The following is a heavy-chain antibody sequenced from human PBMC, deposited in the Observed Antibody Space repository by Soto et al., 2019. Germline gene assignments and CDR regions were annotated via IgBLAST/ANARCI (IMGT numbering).Heavy chain of an antibody. CDR2: ISYDGSNK. J-gene: IGHJ4*02. CDR1: GFTFSSYA. V-gene: IGHV3-30-3*01. Sequence: QVQLVESGGGVVQPGRSLRLSCAASGFTFSSYAMHWVRQAPGKGLEWVAVISYDGSNKYYADSVKGRFTISRDNSKNTLYLQMNSLRAEDTALYYCARETESFDSGGQGTLVTVSS. CDR3: ARETESFDS.